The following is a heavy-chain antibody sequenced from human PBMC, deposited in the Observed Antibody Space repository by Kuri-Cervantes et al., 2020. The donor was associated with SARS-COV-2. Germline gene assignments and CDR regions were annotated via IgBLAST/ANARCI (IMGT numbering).Heavy chain of an antibody. CDR3: ARNSAFSSSWPLDN. D-gene: IGHD6-13*01. V-gene: IGHV4-39*01. CDR1: GGSISNGSFY. CDR2: IYHSGST. J-gene: IGHJ4*02. Sequence: ESLKISCTVSGGSISNGSFYWGWIRQPPGKGLEWIATIYHSGSTYYNPSLKSRVTISIDTSKNQFSLKLSSVTAADTAVYYCARNSAFSSSWPLDNWGQGTLVTVSS.